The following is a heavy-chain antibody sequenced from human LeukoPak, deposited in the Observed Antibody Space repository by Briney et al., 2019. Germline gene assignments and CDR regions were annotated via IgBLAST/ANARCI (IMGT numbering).Heavy chain of an antibody. J-gene: IGHJ4*02. Sequence: GGSLRLSCAPSAFRFFTYSMTSGRQAPGKGLEWVSSMTSPGNYILYTDSVKGRFTISRDNFRNTLYLQMNSLRVEDTAIYYCAKSTGDVGLPIDYWGRGTLVTVSS. D-gene: IGHD3-10*01. CDR3: AKSTGDVGLPIDY. CDR1: AFRFFTYS. V-gene: IGHV3-23*01. CDR2: MTSPGNYI.